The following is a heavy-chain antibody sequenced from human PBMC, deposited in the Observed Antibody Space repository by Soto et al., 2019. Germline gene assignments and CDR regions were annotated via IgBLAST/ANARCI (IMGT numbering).Heavy chain of an antibody. CDR1: GYTFTSYS. CDR2: ISVNNGNT. J-gene: IGHJ4*02. Sequence: QVQLVQSGAEVKKTGASVKVSCKASGYTFTSYSISWVRQAPGQGLEWMGWISVNNGNTKYAQDFQGRVTMTTDTSTSTAYMELRSLRSDDTAVYYCARDGVAVTTGISGYWGQGTLVTVSS. V-gene: IGHV1-18*01. CDR3: ARDGVAVTTGISGY. D-gene: IGHD4-4*01.